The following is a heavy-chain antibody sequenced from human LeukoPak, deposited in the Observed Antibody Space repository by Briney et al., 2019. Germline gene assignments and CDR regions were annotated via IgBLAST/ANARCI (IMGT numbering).Heavy chain of an antibody. CDR3: ARVDKSSSWYRNWFDP. J-gene: IGHJ5*02. V-gene: IGHV4-34*01. Sequence: SETLSLTCAVYGGSFSGYYWSWIRQPPGKGLEWIGEINHSGSTNYNPSLKSRVTISVDTSKNQFSLKLSSVTAADTAVYYCARVDKSSSWYRNWFDPWGQGTLATVSS. CDR1: GGSFSGYY. CDR2: INHSGST. D-gene: IGHD6-13*01.